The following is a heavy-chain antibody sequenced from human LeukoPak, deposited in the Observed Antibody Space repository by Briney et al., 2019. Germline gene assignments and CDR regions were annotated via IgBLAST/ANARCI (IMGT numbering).Heavy chain of an antibody. CDR2: IYGIGST. V-gene: IGHV4-4*07. J-gene: IGHJ6*03. CDR3: ARGYCSRTYCYSTVRGYYYYMDV. Sequence: KPSETRSLTSTVSVASIGANYWIWMRQSAGKGLKSIGRIYGIGSTNYNPSLKSRVTMSVDTSKNQFSLKLSSVTAADTAVYYCARGYCSRTYCYSTVRGYYYYMDVWGKGITVTVSS. D-gene: IGHD2-2*02. CDR1: VASIGANY.